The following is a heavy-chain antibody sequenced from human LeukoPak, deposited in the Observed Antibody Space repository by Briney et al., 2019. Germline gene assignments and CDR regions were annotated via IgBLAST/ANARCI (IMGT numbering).Heavy chain of an antibody. CDR1: GFIFSSYS. CDR2: ISSSSSTI. CDR3: ARDLLYLAARGP. D-gene: IGHD6-6*01. Sequence: GGSLRLSCAVSGFIFSSYSMNWVRQAPGKGLEWVSYISSSSSTIYYADSVKGRFTISRDNAKNSLYLQMNSLRAEDTADCARDLLYLAARGPWGQGTLVTVSS. V-gene: IGHV3-48*01. J-gene: IGHJ5*02.